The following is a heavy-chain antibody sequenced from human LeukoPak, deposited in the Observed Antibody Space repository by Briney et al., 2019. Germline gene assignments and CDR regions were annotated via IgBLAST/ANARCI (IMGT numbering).Heavy chain of an antibody. CDR1: GYTLTELS. J-gene: IGHJ4*02. D-gene: IGHD5-18*01. Sequence: GASVKVSRKVSGYTLTELSMHWVRQAPGKGLEWMGGFDPEDGETIYAQKFQGRVTMTEDTSTDTAYMELSSLRSEDTAVYYCATAGPIRGYSSMVPDYWGQGTLVTVSS. V-gene: IGHV1-24*01. CDR3: ATAGPIRGYSSMVPDY. CDR2: FDPEDGET.